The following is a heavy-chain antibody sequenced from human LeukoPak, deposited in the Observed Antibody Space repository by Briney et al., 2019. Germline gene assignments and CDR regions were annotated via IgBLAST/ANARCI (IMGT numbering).Heavy chain of an antibody. CDR1: GFTFSGFA. Sequence: PGGSLRLSCAASGFTFSGFAMVWVRQAPGKGLEWVSAASGSGGSTYYADSVKGRFTISRDNSKNTLYLQMNTLRAEDTAIYYCVKSMGSVDFDYWGQGSLVTVSS. CDR2: ASGSGGST. V-gene: IGHV3-23*01. D-gene: IGHD2/OR15-2a*01. CDR3: VKSMGSVDFDY. J-gene: IGHJ4*02.